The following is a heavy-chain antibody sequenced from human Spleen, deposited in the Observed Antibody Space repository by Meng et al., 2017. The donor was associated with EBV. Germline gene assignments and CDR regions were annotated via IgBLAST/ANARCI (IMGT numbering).Heavy chain of an antibody. Sequence: QVQLPQGGAGLLKPSETLSLTCAVYGGSFSGWYWTWIRQPPGKGLEWIGEVNHNGNTNYNPSLKSRVTISVDTSENQFSLKLSSVTAADTAVYYCARGSYYYDGDALGAYWGQGTLVTVSS. CDR2: VNHNGNT. V-gene: IGHV4-34*01. D-gene: IGHD3-22*01. CDR3: ARGSYYYDGDALGAY. J-gene: IGHJ4*02. CDR1: GGSFSGWY.